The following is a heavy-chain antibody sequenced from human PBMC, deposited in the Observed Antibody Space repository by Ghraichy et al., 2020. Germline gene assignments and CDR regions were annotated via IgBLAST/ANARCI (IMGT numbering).Heavy chain of an antibody. V-gene: IGHV2-5*01. D-gene: IGHD4-11*01. CDR3: AHRLGTVTSYNWCDP. CDR2: IYWNDDK. J-gene: IGHJ5*02. CDR1: GFSLSTSGVG. Sequence: SGPTLVRPRQNLTLTCNFSGFSLSTSGVGVGWIRQPPGKALEWLALIYWNDDKRYSPSLKSRLTITKDTTKNQVVLTMTNMDPVDTATYYCAHRLGTVTSYNWCDPWGKGTMDTVSS.